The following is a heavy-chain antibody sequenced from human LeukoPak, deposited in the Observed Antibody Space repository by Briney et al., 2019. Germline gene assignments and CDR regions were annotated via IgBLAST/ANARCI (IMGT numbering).Heavy chain of an antibody. CDR1: GGSISSSGYY. Sequence: SETLSLTCTVSGGSISSSGYYWGWIRQPPGKGLEWIGSIYSSGSTYYNPSLKSRVTISVNTSKNQFSLKLNSVTAADTAVYYCARRDDSSGYHKIFDYWGPGTLVTVSS. D-gene: IGHD3-22*01. CDR3: ARRDDSSGYHKIFDY. J-gene: IGHJ4*02. CDR2: IYSSGST. V-gene: IGHV4-39*07.